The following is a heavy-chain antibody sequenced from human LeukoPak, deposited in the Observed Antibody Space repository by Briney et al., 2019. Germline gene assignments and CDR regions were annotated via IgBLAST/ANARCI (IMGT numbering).Heavy chain of an antibody. D-gene: IGHD3-3*01. V-gene: IGHV1-46*01. J-gene: IGHJ4*02. Sequence: ASVKVSCKASGYTFTSYGISWVRQAPGQGLEWVGIINPDGGSTSYAQKFQGRVTMTRDTSTTTFFMELSSLKSEDTAIYYCAKEAGNYDFWTGPDYWGQGTLVTVSS. CDR3: AKEAGNYDFWTGPDY. CDR2: INPDGGST. CDR1: GYTFTSYG.